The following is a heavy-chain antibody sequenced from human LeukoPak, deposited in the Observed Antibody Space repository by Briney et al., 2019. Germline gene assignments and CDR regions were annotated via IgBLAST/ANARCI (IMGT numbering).Heavy chain of an antibody. D-gene: IGHD2-21*01. Sequence: GGSLRLSWAASRFTFSSYGMNWVRQAPGEGLEWGAVIWYDGSNKYYADSVKGRFTISRDNSKNTLYLQMNSLRADDTAVYYCARDVQVISRFIGYWGQGPLVTVSS. V-gene: IGHV3-33*08. CDR3: ARDVQVISRFIGY. J-gene: IGHJ4*02. CDR2: IWYDGSNK. CDR1: RFTFSSYG.